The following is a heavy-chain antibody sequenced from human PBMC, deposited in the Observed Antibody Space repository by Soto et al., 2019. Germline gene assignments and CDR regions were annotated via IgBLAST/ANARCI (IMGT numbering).Heavy chain of an antibody. J-gene: IGHJ5*02. CDR3: ARDLWGVGVPGP. V-gene: IGHV3-48*01. CDR2: ISTSSSTI. Sequence: EVQLVESGGGLVQAGGSLRLSCAASGFTFSSYSMNWVRQAPGKGLKWVSYISTSSSTIYYADSVKGRFTISRDNAKNSLYLQMNSLRAEDTAVYYCARDLWGVGVPGPWGQGTLVTVSS. D-gene: IGHD3-16*01. CDR1: GFTFSSYS.